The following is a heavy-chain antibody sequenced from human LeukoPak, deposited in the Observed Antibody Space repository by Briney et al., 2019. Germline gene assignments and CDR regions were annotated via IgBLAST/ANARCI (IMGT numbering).Heavy chain of an antibody. CDR2: IYPADSDT. CDR1: GYSFTNYW. D-gene: IGHD3-3*01. Sequence: GESLKISCKGSGYSFTNYWIGWVRQMPGKGLEWMGIIYPADSDTRYSPSFQDQVTISADKSISTAYLQWSSLKASDTAMYYCARPHYDFWSGYYYFDYWGQGTLVTVSS. V-gene: IGHV5-51*01. J-gene: IGHJ4*02. CDR3: ARPHYDFWSGYYYFDY.